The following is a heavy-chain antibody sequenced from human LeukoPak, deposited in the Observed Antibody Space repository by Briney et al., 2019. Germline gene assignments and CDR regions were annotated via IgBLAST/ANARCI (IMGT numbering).Heavy chain of an antibody. CDR2: SYTSGST. CDR3: ARAAGTRRPPGGYDSGWFDP. D-gene: IGHD5-12*01. V-gene: IGHV4-4*07. J-gene: IGHJ5*02. CDR1: GGSISSYY. Sequence: SETLSLTCTVSGGSISSYYWSWIRQPAGQGLEWIGRSYTSGSTNYNPSLKSRVTISVDKSKNQFSLKLSSVTAADTAVYYCARAAGTRRPPGGYDSGWFDPWGQGTLVTVSS.